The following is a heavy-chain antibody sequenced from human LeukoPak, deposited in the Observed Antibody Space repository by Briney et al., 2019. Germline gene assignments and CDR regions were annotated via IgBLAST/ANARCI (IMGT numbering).Heavy chain of an antibody. D-gene: IGHD2-2*01. CDR1: GGSFSGYY. Sequence: SGTLSLTCAVYGGSFSGYYWSWIRQPPGKGVEWIGEINHSGSTNYNPSLKSRVTISVDTSKNQFSLKLSSVTAADTAVYYCARSGLYCSSTSCYYYYGMDVWGQGTTVTVSS. V-gene: IGHV4-34*01. CDR2: INHSGST. CDR3: ARSGLYCSSTSCYYYYGMDV. J-gene: IGHJ6*02.